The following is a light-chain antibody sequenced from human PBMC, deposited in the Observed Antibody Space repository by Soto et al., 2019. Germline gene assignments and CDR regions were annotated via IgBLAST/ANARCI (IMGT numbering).Light chain of an antibody. Sequence: EIVLTQSPGTLSLSPGERATLSCRASQSVSSSYLAWYQQKPGQAPRLLIYGASSRATGIPDRFSGSGPGTDFTLTISRLGPEDFAVYYCQQYGSSPWAFGQGTRLEIK. CDR1: QSVSSSY. CDR3: QQYGSSPWA. V-gene: IGKV3-20*01. J-gene: IGKJ2*01. CDR2: GAS.